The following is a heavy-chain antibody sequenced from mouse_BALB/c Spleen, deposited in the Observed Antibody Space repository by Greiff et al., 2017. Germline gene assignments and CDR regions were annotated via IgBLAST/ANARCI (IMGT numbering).Heavy chain of an antibody. CDR3: ARRDYFDY. CDR1: GFAFSSYD. CDR2: ISSGGGST. V-gene: IGHV5-12-1*01. Sequence: DVQLVESGGGLVKPGGSLKLSCAASGFAFSSYDMSWVRQTPEKRLEWVAYISSGGGSTYYPDTVKGRFTISRDNAKNTLYLQMSSLKSEDTAMYYCARRDYFDYWGQGTTLTVSS. J-gene: IGHJ2*01.